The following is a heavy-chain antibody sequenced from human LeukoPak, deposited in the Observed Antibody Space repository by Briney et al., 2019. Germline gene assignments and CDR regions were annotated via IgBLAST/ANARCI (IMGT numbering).Heavy chain of an antibody. V-gene: IGHV3-21*01. J-gene: IGHJ4*02. Sequence: GGSLRLSCAASGFTFSNYIMNWVRQAPGKGLEWVSSISGSSSYIYYADSLKGRITVSRDNAKNSLSLQMNSLRAEDTAVYYCARVAGYCSESSCYVYMDYWGQGTPVTVSS. CDR3: ARVAGYCSESSCYVYMDY. CDR2: ISGSSSYI. D-gene: IGHD2-2*01. CDR1: GFTFSNYI.